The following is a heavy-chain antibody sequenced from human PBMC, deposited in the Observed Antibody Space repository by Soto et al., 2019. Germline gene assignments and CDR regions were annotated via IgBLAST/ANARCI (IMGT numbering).Heavy chain of an antibody. CDR2: ISGSGGST. CDR1: GFTFSSYA. Sequence: EVQLLESGGGLVQPGGSLRLSCAASGFTFSSYAMSWVRQAPGKGLEWVSAISGSGGSTYYADSVKGRFTISRDNSKNTLYLQMNSLRAEDTAVYYCAKPNYDILTGYLYYYYYMDVWGKGTTVTVSS. J-gene: IGHJ6*03. V-gene: IGHV3-23*01. D-gene: IGHD3-9*01. CDR3: AKPNYDILTGYLYYYYYMDV.